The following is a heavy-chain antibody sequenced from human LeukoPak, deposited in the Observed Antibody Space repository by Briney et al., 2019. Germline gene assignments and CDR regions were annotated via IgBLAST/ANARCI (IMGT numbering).Heavy chain of an antibody. Sequence: SETLSLTCTVSGVSISGYYWSWIRQPAGKGLECIGRIHTSGGTNYNPCLKSRVTMSVDTSKNQFSLKLSSVTAADTAVYYCARGDDSSGQGYWGQGTLVTVSS. J-gene: IGHJ4*02. D-gene: IGHD3-22*01. CDR3: ARGDDSSGQGY. V-gene: IGHV4-4*07. CDR2: IHTSGGT. CDR1: GVSISGYY.